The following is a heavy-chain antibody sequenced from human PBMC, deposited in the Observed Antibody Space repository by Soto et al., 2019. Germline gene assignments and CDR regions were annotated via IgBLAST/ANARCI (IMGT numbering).Heavy chain of an antibody. Sequence: GGSLRLSCAASGFTFSGSAMHWVRQASGKGLEWVGRIRSKANSYATAYAASVKGRFTISRDDSKNTAYLQMNSLKTEDTAVYYCTCQWLPPLFDYWGQGTLVTVSS. CDR2: IRSKANSYAT. V-gene: IGHV3-73*01. CDR3: TCQWLPPLFDY. CDR1: GFTFSGSA. J-gene: IGHJ4*02. D-gene: IGHD6-19*01.